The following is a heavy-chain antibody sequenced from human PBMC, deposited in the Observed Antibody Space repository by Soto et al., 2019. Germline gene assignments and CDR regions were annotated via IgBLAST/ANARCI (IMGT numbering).Heavy chain of an antibody. CDR1: GFTFSDYY. J-gene: IGHJ5*02. CDR2: ISSSSSYT. D-gene: IGHD6-19*01. Sequence: GGSLRLSCAASGFTFSDYYMSWIRQAPGKGLEWVSYISSSSSYTNYADSVKGRFTISRDNAKNSLYLQMNSLRAEDTAVYYCARDFFTQQWKVEGWFDPWGQGTLVTVSS. V-gene: IGHV3-11*06. CDR3: ARDFFTQQWKVEGWFDP.